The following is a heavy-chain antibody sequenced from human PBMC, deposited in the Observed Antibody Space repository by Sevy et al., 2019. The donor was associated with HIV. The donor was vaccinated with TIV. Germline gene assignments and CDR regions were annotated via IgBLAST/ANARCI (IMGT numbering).Heavy chain of an antibody. CDR2: ISAYNVNA. J-gene: IGHJ3*02. CDR1: GYTFSNYG. Sequence: GPVKVSCKASGYTFSNYGISWVRQAPGQGLEWVGWISAYNVNANYALKVQGRVTMTTDTSTSTALMELRSLRSDDTAVYYCARDSRGSCYDSIQGAFDIWGQGTMVTVSS. CDR3: ARDSRGSCYDSIQGAFDI. D-gene: IGHD3-22*01. V-gene: IGHV1-18*04.